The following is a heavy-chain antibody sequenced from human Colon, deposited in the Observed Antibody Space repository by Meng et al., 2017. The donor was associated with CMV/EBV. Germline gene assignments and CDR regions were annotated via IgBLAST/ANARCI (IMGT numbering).Heavy chain of an antibody. D-gene: IGHD4-11*01. V-gene: IGHV3-48*03. CDR2: ILSSGTAI. CDR1: GFTFSSHH. CDR3: AKDPNESHDYPRGAYNYYGMDV. Sequence: GESLKISCAASGFTFSSHHMNWVRQAPGKGLEWISFILSSGTAIYYADSLKGRFTISRDNAKNSLYLQINSLRVEDTALYYCAKDPNESHDYPRGAYNYYGMDVWGQGTTVTVSS. J-gene: IGHJ6*02.